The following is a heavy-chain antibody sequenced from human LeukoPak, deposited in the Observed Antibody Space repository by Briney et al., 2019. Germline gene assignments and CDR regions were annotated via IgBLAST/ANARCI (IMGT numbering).Heavy chain of an antibody. CDR3: AKDRKAAISYYYYYGMDV. V-gene: IGHV3-30*18. CDR1: GFTFSSYG. J-gene: IGHJ6*02. CDR2: ISYDGSDK. Sequence: GGSLRLSCAASGFTFSSYGMHWVRQAPGKGLEWVAVISYDGSDKYYADSVKGRFTISRDNSKNTLYLQMNSLRAEDTAVYYCAKDRKAAISYYYYYGMDVWGQGTTVTASS. D-gene: IGHD2-2*01.